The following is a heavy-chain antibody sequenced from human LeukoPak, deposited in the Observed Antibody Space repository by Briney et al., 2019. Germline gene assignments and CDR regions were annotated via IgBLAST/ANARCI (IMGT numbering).Heavy chain of an antibody. Sequence: GASVKVSCKASGGTFSSYAISWVRQAPGQGLEWMGGIIPIFGTANYAQKLQGRVTITADESTSTAYMELSSLRSEDTAVYYCARDRDVLRFLGDSYYYYYGMDVWGQGTTVTVSS. J-gene: IGHJ6*02. CDR2: IIPIFGTA. CDR1: GGTFSSYA. D-gene: IGHD3-3*01. CDR3: ARDRDVLRFLGDSYYYYYGMDV. V-gene: IGHV1-69*13.